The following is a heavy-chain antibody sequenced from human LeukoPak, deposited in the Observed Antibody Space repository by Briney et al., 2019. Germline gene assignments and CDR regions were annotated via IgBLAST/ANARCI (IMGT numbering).Heavy chain of an antibody. J-gene: IGHJ4*02. V-gene: IGHV3-48*01. D-gene: IGHD3-9*01. CDR2: LQSSSRSL. Sequence: PGGSLRLSRAASGFPFSSYNMNWVRQAPGKGLEWVSWLQSSSRSLFYADSVKGRFTISRDNAKNSLYLQMNSLRAEDTAVYYCARDKTGDYWGQGTLVTVSS. CDR3: ARDKTGDY. CDR1: GFPFSSYN.